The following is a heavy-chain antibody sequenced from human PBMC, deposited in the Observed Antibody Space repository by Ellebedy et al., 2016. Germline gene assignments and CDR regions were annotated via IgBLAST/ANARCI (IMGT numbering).Heavy chain of an antibody. CDR3: AAVYYYDSSGYSRDNDY. CDR1: GYTFTGYY. CDR2: IIPIFGTA. J-gene: IGHJ4*02. D-gene: IGHD3-22*01. V-gene: IGHV1-69*13. Sequence: SVKVSXXASGYTFTGYYMHWVRQAPGQGLEWMGGIIPIFGTANYAQKFQGRVTITADESTSTAYMELSSLRSEDTAVYYCAAVYYYDSSGYSRDNDYWGQGTLVTVSS.